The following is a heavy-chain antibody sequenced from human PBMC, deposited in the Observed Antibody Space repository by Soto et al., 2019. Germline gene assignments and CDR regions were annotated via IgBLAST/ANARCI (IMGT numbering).Heavy chain of an antibody. CDR3: ARVRSYSYGQGYGMDV. Sequence: EVQLVESGGGLVKPGGSLRLSCAASGFTFSTYSMNWVRQAPGKGLEWVSSISSSSGYIYYADSVKGRFTISRDDAKNSLSLQMNSMRAEEPAVYYCARVRSYSYGQGYGMDVWGQGNTGTV. J-gene: IGHJ6*02. CDR2: ISSSSGYI. V-gene: IGHV3-21*01. CDR1: GFTFSTYS. D-gene: IGHD5-18*01.